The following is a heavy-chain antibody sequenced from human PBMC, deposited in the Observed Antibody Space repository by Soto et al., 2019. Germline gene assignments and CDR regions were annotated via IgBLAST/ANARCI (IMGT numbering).Heavy chain of an antibody. CDR2: IIPIFGTA. CDR1: GGTFSSYA. D-gene: IGHD3-3*01. V-gene: IGHV1-69*13. CDR3: ARGPRIYDFWSGYYNWFDP. J-gene: IGHJ5*02. Sequence: ASVKVSCKASGGTFSSYAISWVRQAPGQGLEWMGGIIPIFGTANYAQKFQGRVTITADESTSTAYMELSSLRSEDTAVYYCARGPRIYDFWSGYYNWFDPWGQGTLVTVSS.